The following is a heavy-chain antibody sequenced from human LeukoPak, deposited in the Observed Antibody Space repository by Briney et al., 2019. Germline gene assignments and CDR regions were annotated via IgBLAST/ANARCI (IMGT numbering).Heavy chain of an antibody. J-gene: IGHJ4*02. V-gene: IGHV1-2*02. CDR1: GYTFTGYY. Sequence: GASVKVSCKASGYTFTGYYMHWVRQAPGQGLEWMGWINPNSGGTNYAQKFQGRVTMTRDTSISTAYMELSRLRSDDTAVYYCARMSVLLWFGERERHFDYWGQGTLVTVSS. CDR3: ARMSVLLWFGERERHFDY. CDR2: INPNSGGT. D-gene: IGHD3-10*01.